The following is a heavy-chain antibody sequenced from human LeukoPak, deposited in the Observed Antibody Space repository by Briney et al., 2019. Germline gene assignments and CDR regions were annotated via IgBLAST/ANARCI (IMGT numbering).Heavy chain of an antibody. D-gene: IGHD6-25*01. J-gene: IGHJ4*02. CDR1: GDSISRSTYY. CDR2: VYYGRSP. V-gene: IGHV4-39*02. Sequence: PSEALSLTCTVSGDSISRSTYYWAWIRQPPGKGLEWIGSVYYGRSPYFNPSLESRATISVDTSKNHFSLKMSSVTAADTAVYYCARSSGTGTFSYWGQGTLVTVSS. CDR3: ARSSGTGTFSY.